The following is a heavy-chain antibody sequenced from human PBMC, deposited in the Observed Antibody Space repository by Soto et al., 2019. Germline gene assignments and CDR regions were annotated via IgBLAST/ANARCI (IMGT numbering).Heavy chain of an antibody. J-gene: IGHJ6*02. CDR3: AAKYYDFWSGYYTRDIDYYYGMDV. Sequence: ASVKVSCKASGFTFTSSAVQWVRQARGQRLEWIGWIVVGSGNTNYAQKFQERVTITRDMSTSTAYMELSGLRSEDTAVYYCAAKYYDFWSGYYTRDIDYYYGMDVWGQGTTVTVSS. CDR2: IVVGSGNT. CDR1: GFTFTSSA. D-gene: IGHD3-3*01. V-gene: IGHV1-58*01.